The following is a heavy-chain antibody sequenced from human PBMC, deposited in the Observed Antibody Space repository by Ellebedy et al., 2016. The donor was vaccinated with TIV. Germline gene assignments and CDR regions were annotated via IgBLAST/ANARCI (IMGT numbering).Heavy chain of an antibody. V-gene: IGHV4-34*01. J-gene: IGHJ1*01. CDR2: INHRGST. Sequence: MPSETLSLTCAVYGGSFSGYSWSWIRQPPGKGLAWIGEINHRGSTNYNPSLTSRVTISVDTSKNQFSLKLSSVTAADTAVYYCARCFIADYDLWSGTKTKYFQDWGQGTLVTVSS. CDR1: GGSFSGYS. CDR3: ARCFIADYDLWSGTKTKYFQD. D-gene: IGHD3-3*01.